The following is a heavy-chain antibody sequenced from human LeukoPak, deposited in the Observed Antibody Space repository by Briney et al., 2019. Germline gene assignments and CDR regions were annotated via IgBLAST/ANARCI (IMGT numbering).Heavy chain of an antibody. CDR2: IKSKTDGGTT. D-gene: IGHD2/OR15-2a*01. Sequence: GGSLRLSCAASGFTFSNAWMSWVRQAPGKGLEWVGRIKSKTDGGTTDYAAPVKGRFTISRDDSKNTLYLQMNSLKTEDTTVYYCTPQVTTFLYNWFDPWGQGTLVTVSS. V-gene: IGHV3-15*01. J-gene: IGHJ5*02. CDR1: GFTFSNAW. CDR3: TPQVTTFLYNWFDP.